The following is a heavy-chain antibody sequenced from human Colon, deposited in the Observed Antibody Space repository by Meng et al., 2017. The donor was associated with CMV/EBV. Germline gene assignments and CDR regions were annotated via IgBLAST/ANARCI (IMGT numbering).Heavy chain of an antibody. CDR1: GDSISSSGVW. Sequence: GSLRFSCDISGDSISSSGVWWSWVRQPPGKGLEWIGEIYHTGSTNYNPSLMSRVTISVDKSKNQFSLNLISVTAADTAVYYCARGRDYVWGTWGQGTLVTVSS. CDR3: ARGRDYVWGT. J-gene: IGHJ5*02. CDR2: IYHTGST. D-gene: IGHD3-16*01. V-gene: IGHV4-4*02.